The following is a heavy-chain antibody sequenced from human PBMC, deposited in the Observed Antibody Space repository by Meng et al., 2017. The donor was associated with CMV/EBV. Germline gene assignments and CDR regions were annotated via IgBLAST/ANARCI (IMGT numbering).Heavy chain of an antibody. CDR2: ISSSSTI. CDR3: ARVSLRVVPAASYYYYYGMDV. D-gene: IGHD2-2*01. Sequence: GGSLRLSCAASGFTFSSYSMNWVRQAPGKGLEWVSYISSSSTIYYADSVKGRFTIPRDNAKNSLYLQMNSLRAEDTAVYYCARVSLRVVPAASYYYYYGMDVWGQGTTVTVSS. J-gene: IGHJ6*02. CDR1: GFTFSSYS. V-gene: IGHV3-48*04.